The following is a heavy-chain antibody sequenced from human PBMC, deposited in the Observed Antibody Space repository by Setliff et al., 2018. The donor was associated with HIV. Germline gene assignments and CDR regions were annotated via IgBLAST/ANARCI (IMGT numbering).Heavy chain of an antibody. CDR3: GAGQHSYSYLGYYYSGVDV. Sequence: ASVKVSCKTSGGTLSNYVITWVRQAPGQGLEWMGMIIPMYNIPAYAQKFQGRVTITADESTSTAYMELSSLRSDDTAIYYCGAGQHSYSYLGYYYSGVDVWGQGTTVTVSS. CDR2: IIPMYNIP. D-gene: IGHD3-10*01. CDR1: GGTLSNYV. J-gene: IGHJ6*02. V-gene: IGHV1-69*13.